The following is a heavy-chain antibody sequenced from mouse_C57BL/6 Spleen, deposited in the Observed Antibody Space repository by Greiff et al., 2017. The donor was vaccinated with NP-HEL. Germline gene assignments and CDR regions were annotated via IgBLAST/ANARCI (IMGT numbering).Heavy chain of an antibody. J-gene: IGHJ4*01. CDR2: IDPANGNT. D-gene: IGHD1-1*01. CDR1: GFNIKNTY. CDR3: ALTTVAGWYYAMDY. V-gene: IGHV14-3*01. Sequence: EVQVVESVAELVRPGASVKLSCTASGFNIKNTYMHWVKQRPEQGLEWIGRIDPANGNTKYAPKFQGKATITADTSSNTAYLQLSSLTSEDTAIYYCALTTVAGWYYAMDYWGQGTSVTVSS.